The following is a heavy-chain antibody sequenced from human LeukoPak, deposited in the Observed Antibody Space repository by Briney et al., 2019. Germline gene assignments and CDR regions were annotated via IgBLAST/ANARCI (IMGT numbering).Heavy chain of an antibody. Sequence: NPSQTLSLTCAVSGGSISSGGYSWSWIRQPPGKGLEWIGYIYHSGSTYYNPSLKSRVTISVDTSKNQFSLKLSSVTAADTAVYYCARALDYYDSSGYMYYFDYWGQGTLVTVSS. CDR1: GGSISSGGYS. CDR3: ARALDYYDSSGYMYYFDY. D-gene: IGHD3-22*01. J-gene: IGHJ4*02. V-gene: IGHV4-30-2*05. CDR2: IYHSGST.